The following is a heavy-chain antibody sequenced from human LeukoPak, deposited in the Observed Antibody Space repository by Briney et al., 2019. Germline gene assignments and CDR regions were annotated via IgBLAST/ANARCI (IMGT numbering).Heavy chain of an antibody. CDR1: GFTSRGHG. CDR2: LSGSGGST. CDR3: AKDKLTTGRQGIDY. J-gene: IGHJ4*02. D-gene: IGHD1-1*01. V-gene: IGHV3-23*01. Sequence: GESLRLSCAASGFTSRGHGMSWVAQGPGKGLNWFSGLSGSGGSTYYEDSVKGRFTISRDNSKNTLYLQMDSLRVEDTAAYYCAKDKLTTGRQGIDYWGQGTLVTVSS.